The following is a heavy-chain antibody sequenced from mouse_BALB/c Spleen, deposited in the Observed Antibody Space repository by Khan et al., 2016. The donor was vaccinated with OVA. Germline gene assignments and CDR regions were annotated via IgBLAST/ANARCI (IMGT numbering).Heavy chain of an antibody. CDR1: GFTFNNYA. CDR2: VSSGGSYT. D-gene: IGHD2-3*01. V-gene: IGHV5-9-3*01. CDR3: ARQGGIYDGPFDY. J-gene: IGHJ2*01. Sequence: EVELVESGGGLVKPGGSLKLSCAASGFTFNNYAMSWVRQTPEKRLEWVATVSSGGSYTYYPDSVKGRVTISRDNAKTTLYLQMSSLRSEDTAMYYCARQGGIYDGPFDYWGQGTTLTVSS.